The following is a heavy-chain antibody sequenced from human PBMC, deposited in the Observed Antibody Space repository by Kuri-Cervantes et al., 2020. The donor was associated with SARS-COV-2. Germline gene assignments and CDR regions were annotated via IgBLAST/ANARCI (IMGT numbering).Heavy chain of an antibody. CDR3: ARDQDDYSNYHAFDI. D-gene: IGHD4-11*01. Sequence: SLKISCAASAFTFSSYAMHWVRQAPGKGLEWVAVISYDGSNKYYADSVKGRFTISRDNSKNTLYLQMNSLRAEDTAVYYCARDQDDYSNYHAFDIWGQGTMVTVSS. J-gene: IGHJ3*02. CDR2: ISYDGSNK. V-gene: IGHV3-30*04. CDR1: AFTFSSYA.